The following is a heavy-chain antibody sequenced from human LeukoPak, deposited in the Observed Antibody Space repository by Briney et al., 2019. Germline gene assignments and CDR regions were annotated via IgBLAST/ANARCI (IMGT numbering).Heavy chain of an antibody. Sequence: SETLSLTCTVSGGSLSSSSYYWGWIRQPPGKGLEWIGSIYYSGSTYYNPSLKSRVTISVDTSKNQFSLKLSSVTAADTAVYYCARDHRGLGYDSGEYNWFDPWGQGTLVTVSS. CDR2: IYYSGST. V-gene: IGHV4-39*02. J-gene: IGHJ5*02. CDR1: GGSLSSSSYY. D-gene: IGHD5-12*01. CDR3: ARDHRGLGYDSGEYNWFDP.